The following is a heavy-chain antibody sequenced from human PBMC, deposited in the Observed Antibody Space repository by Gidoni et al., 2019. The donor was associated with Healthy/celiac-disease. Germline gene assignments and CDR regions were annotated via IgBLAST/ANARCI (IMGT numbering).Heavy chain of an antibody. J-gene: IGHJ4*02. CDR2: INHSGST. D-gene: IGHD3-10*01. CDR1: AVSFSGYY. Sequence: QLQLQQCGSVLLKPSETLSLTCAVYAVSFSGYYWSWIRQPPGKGLEWIGEINHSGSTNYNPYLKSRVTISVDTSKNQFSLKLGDVNAADTAVYYCRYYGSGRYQAPDYWGQGTLVTVSS. CDR3: RYYGSGRYQAPDY. V-gene: IGHV4-34*01.